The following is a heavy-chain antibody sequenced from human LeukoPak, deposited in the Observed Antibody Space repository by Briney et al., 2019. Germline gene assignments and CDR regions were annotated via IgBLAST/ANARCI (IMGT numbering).Heavy chain of an antibody. CDR2: IKQDGSEE. D-gene: IGHD3-22*01. V-gene: IGHV3-7*03. CDR1: GFTFSASW. Sequence: GGSLRLSCAASGFTFSASWMSWVRQAPGKGLEWVANIKQDGSEEFYADSVKGRFTISRDNAKNSLYLQMNSLRAEDTALYYCAKEDYYDSSGLDYWGQGTLVTVSS. CDR3: AKEDYYDSSGLDY. J-gene: IGHJ4*02.